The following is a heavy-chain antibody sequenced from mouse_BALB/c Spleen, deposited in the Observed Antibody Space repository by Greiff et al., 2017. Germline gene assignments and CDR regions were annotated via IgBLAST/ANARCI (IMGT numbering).Heavy chain of an antibody. J-gene: IGHJ4*01. CDR1: GYTFTDYE. CDR2: IDPETGGT. CDR3: TRLYYYAMDY. V-gene: IGHV1-15*01. Sequence: VQLVESGAELVRPGASVTLSCKASGYTFTDYEMHWVKQTPVHGLEWIGAIDPETGGTAYNQKFKGKATLTADKSSSTAYMELSSLTNEDSAVYYCTRLYYYAMDYWGQGTSVTVSS.